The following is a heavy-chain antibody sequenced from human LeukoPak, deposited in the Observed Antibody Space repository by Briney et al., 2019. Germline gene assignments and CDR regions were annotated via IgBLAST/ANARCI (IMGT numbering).Heavy chain of an antibody. J-gene: IGHJ4*02. Sequence: PGGSLRLSCAASGFTFSSYGMHWVRQAPGKGLEWVAVISYDGSNKYYADSVNGRFTISRDNSKNTLYLQMNSLRAEDTAVYYCAKDYLIAVAGTFEYWGQGTLVTVSS. CDR1: GFTFSSYG. D-gene: IGHD6-19*01. CDR2: ISYDGSNK. CDR3: AKDYLIAVAGTFEY. V-gene: IGHV3-30*18.